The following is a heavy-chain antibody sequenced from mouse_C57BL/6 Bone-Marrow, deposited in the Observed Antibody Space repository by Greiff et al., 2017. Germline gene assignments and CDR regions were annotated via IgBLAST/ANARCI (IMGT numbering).Heavy chain of an antibody. Sequence: EVQLQESGGGLVQPGGSLKLSCAASGFTFRDAWMAWVRQSPEKGLEWVAEIRNKANNHATYYAESVKGRFTISRDDSKSSVYLQMNSLRAEDTGIYYCTRRDINYRAYWGQGTLVTVSA. CDR3: TRRDINYRAY. D-gene: IGHD2-5*01. CDR2: IRNKANNHAT. V-gene: IGHV6-6*01. J-gene: IGHJ3*01. CDR1: GFTFRDAW.